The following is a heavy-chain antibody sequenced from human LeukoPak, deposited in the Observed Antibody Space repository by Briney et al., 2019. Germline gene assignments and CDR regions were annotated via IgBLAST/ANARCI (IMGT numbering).Heavy chain of an antibody. J-gene: IGHJ4*02. Sequence: PSETLSLTCTVSGGSISSGGYYWSWIRQHPGKGLEWIGYIYYSGSAYYNPSLKSRVTISVDTSENQISLKLSSVTAADTAVYYCARVNYGSATKEDYWGQGTLVTVSS. CDR3: ARVNYGSATKEDY. D-gene: IGHD3-10*01. V-gene: IGHV4-31*03. CDR2: IYYSGSA. CDR1: GGSISSGGYY.